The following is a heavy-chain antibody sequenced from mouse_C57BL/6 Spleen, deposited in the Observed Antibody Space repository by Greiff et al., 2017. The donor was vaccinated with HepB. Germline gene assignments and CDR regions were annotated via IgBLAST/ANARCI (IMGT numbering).Heavy chain of an antibody. Sequence: VHVKQSVAELVRPGASVKLSCTASGFNIKNTYMHWVKQRPEQGLEWIGRIDPANGNTKYAPKFQGKATITADTSSNTAYLQLSSLTSEDTAIYYCAREEDYDVYAMDYWGQGTSVTVSS. V-gene: IGHV14-3*01. CDR2: IDPANGNT. CDR1: GFNIKNTY. CDR3: AREEDYDVYAMDY. J-gene: IGHJ4*01. D-gene: IGHD2-4*01.